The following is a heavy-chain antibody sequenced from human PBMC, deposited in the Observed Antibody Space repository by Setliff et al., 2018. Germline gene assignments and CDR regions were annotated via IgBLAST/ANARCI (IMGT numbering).Heavy chain of an antibody. CDR1: GYAFTNYY. J-gene: IGHJ4*02. V-gene: IGHV1-46*01. CDR3: ARRPGYRSAHSNESY. CDR2: INPSGGTT. Sequence: ASVKVSCKASGYAFTNYYIHWVRQAPGQGLEWMGLINPSGGTTTYAQKFLGRLTMTSDTSAGTVSMDMSSLRSEDTAVYYCARRPGYRSAHSNESYWGQGTLVTVSS. D-gene: IGHD3-16*02.